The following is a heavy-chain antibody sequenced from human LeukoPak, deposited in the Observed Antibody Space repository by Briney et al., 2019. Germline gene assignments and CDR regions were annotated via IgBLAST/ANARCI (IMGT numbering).Heavy chain of an antibody. D-gene: IGHD2-2*01. J-gene: IGHJ4*02. V-gene: IGHV4-34*01. CDR1: GESFSGYY. CDR3: ANHLACGSTSCPPFDY. CDR2: INHSGST. Sequence: SETLSLTCAVYGESFSGYYWSWIRQPPGKGLEWIGEINHSGSTSYNPSLKSRVNMSVDTSKNQFSLKLTSVTAADTAVYYCANHLACGSTSCPPFDYWGQGTLVTVSS.